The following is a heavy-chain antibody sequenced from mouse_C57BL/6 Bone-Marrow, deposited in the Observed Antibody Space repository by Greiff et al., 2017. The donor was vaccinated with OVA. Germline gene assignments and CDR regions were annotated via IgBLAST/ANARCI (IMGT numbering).Heavy chain of an antibody. J-gene: IGHJ2*01. D-gene: IGHD2-1*01. V-gene: IGHV5-4*01. CDR1: GFTFSSYA. CDR3: ARVIYYGPYYFDY. Sequence: EVQLQQSGGGLVKPGGSLKLSCAASGFTFSSYAMSWVRQTPEKRLEWVATISDGGSYTYYPDNVKGRFTISRDNAKNNLYLQMSHLKSEDTAMYYCARVIYYGPYYFDYWGQGTTLTVSS. CDR2: ISDGGSYT.